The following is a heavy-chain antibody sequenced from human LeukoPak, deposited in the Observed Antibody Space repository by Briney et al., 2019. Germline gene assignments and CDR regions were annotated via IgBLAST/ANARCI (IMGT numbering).Heavy chain of an antibody. CDR2: ISSTGGST. V-gene: IGHV3-23*01. CDR1: GFTLSSYA. J-gene: IGHJ6*02. D-gene: IGHD6-13*01. CDR3: AKRGVIAAGGAMDV. Sequence: GGSLRLSCAASGFTLSSYAMSWIRQGPGKGLEWVSVISSTGGSTYYADSVKGRFTISRDTSKNSLYLQMNSLRAEDTAVYYCAKRGVIAAGGAMDVWGQGTTVTVSS.